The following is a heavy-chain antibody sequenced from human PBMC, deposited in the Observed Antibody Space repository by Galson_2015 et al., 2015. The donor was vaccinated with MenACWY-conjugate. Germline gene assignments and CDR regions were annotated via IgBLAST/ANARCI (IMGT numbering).Heavy chain of an antibody. CDR3: ARDSDEKTNSHNDHYFDY. J-gene: IGHJ4*02. CDR1: GFSFSTYA. D-gene: IGHD1/OR15-1a*01. Sequence: SLRLCCAASGFSFSTYAIHWVRQAPGNGLEWVSSVSRGGGGTYHVDSVTGRFTISRDKTTNTVSLQMNSLRADDTDVYYCARDSDEKTNSHNDHYFDYWGQGTLVTVSS. CDR2: VSRGGGGT. V-gene: IGHV3-23*01.